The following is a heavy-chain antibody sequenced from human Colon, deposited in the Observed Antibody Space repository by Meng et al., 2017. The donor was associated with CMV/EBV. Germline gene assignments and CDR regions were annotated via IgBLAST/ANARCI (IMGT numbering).Heavy chain of an antibody. D-gene: IGHD4-17*01. CDR3: VRVGDYPGGYFDY. CDR1: GFTFSSYG. J-gene: IGHJ4*02. Sequence: GESLKISCAASGFTFSSYGMHWVRQAPGKGLEWVAFIRYDGSNKYYADSVKGRFTISRDNSKNTLYLQMNSLRAEDTAVYYCVRVGDYPGGYFDYWGLGTLVTVSS. CDR2: IRYDGSNK. V-gene: IGHV3-30*02.